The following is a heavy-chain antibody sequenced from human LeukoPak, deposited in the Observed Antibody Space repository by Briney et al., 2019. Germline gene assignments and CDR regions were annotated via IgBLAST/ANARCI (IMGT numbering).Heavy chain of an antibody. CDR1: GFTLRSYA. D-gene: IGHD5/OR15-5a*01. CDR3: AKDLEKCLLGAFDI. CDR2: ISSSGST. Sequence: GGSLRLSCAASGFTLRSYAMSWVRQAPGKGLEWVSAISSSGSTYYADSVKGRFTISRDNSKDTLYLQMNSLRAEDTAVYYCAKDLEKCLLGAFDIWGQGTMVTVSS. J-gene: IGHJ3*02. V-gene: IGHV3-23*01.